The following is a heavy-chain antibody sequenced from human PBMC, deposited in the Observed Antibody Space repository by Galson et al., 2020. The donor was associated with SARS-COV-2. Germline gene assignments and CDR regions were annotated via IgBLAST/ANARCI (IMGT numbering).Heavy chain of an antibody. CDR2: ISAYNGNT. D-gene: IGHD3-3*01. J-gene: IGHJ4*02. CDR3: ARDGRKIFGARVDY. Sequence: ASVKVSCKASGYTFTSYAISWVRQSPGQGLEWMGWISAYNGNTNYAQKLQGRVTMTTDTSTSTAYMELRSLRSDDTAVYYCARDGRKIFGARVDYWGQGTLVTVSS. CDR1: GYTFTSYA. V-gene: IGHV1-18*04.